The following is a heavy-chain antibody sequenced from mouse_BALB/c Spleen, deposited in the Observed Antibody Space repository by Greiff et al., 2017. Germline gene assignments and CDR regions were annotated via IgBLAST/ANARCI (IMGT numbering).Heavy chain of an antibody. Sequence: EVQVVESGGDLVKPGGSLKLSCAASGFTFSSYGMSWVRQTPDKRLEWVATISSGGSYTYYPDSVKGRFTISRDNAKNTLYLQMSSLKSEDTAMYYCARHPITTVVAPFDYWGQGTTLTVSS. V-gene: IGHV5-6*01. CDR3: ARHPITTVVAPFDY. J-gene: IGHJ2*01. CDR2: ISSGGSYT. D-gene: IGHD1-1*01. CDR1: GFTFSSYG.